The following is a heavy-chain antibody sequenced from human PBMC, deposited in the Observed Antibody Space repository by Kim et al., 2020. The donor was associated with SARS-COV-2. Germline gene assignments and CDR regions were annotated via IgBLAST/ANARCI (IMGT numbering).Heavy chain of an antibody. Sequence: ASVKVSCKASGYTFTSYDINWVRQATGQGLEWMGWMNPNSGNTGYAQKFQGRVTMTRNTSISTAYMELSSLRSEDTAVYYCHMGVWFGELPFDYWGQGTLVTVSS. D-gene: IGHD3-10*01. CDR1: GYTFTSYD. V-gene: IGHV1-8*01. CDR3: HMGVWFGELPFDY. J-gene: IGHJ4*02. CDR2: MNPNSGNT.